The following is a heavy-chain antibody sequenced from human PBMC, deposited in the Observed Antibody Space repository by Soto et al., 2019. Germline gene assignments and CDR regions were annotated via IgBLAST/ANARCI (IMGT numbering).Heavy chain of an antibody. D-gene: IGHD3-3*01. Sequence: GASVKVSCKASGYTFTGYYMHWVRQAPGQGLEWMGWINPNSGGTNYAQKFQGRFTISRDNAKNSLYLQMNSLRAEDTAVYYCARDHITIFGDWGQGTLVTVSS. CDR3: ARDHITIFGD. V-gene: IGHV1-2*02. J-gene: IGHJ4*02. CDR1: GYTFTGYY. CDR2: INPNSGGT.